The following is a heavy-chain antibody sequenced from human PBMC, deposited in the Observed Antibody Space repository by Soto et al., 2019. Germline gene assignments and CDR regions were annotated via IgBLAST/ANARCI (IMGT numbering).Heavy chain of an antibody. CDR1: GGSISSDANF. Sequence: SETLSLTCTVSGGSISSDANFWSWIRQLPGRGLEWIGYISYTGRTYYTPSLNSRLTISLDTSKNLFSLRLSAVTAADTAVSFCARGSFSSSSSWFDPWGQGTLVSVSS. D-gene: IGHD6-6*01. CDR2: ISYTGRT. CDR3: ARGSFSSSSSWFDP. J-gene: IGHJ5*02. V-gene: IGHV4-31*03.